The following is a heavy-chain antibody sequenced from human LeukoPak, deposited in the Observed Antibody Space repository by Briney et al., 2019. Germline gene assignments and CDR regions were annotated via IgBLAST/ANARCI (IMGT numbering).Heavy chain of an antibody. CDR2: ITGSGGTS. Sequence: PGASLRLSCAASGFIFRNYAMSWVRQAPGKGLEWVSAITGSGGTSWYADSVKGHFTISRDNSKNTLYLQMNSLGADDTAVYYCAKWGDYDGLTGYSDCWGQGTPVTVSS. CDR1: GFIFRNYA. J-gene: IGHJ4*02. CDR3: AKWGDYDGLTGYSDC. D-gene: IGHD3-9*01. V-gene: IGHV3-23*01.